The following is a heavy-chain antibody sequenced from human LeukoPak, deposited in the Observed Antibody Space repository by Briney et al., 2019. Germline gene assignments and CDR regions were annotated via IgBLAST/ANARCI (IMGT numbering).Heavy chain of an antibody. CDR1: GFTFSSYS. V-gene: IGHV3-48*01. CDR3: AKDLETINPTMD. Sequence: PGGSLRLSCAASGFTFSSYSMNWVRQAPGKGLEWVSYISSSSSTIYYADSVKGRFTISRDNAKNSLYLQMNSLRAEDTAVYYCAKDLETINPTMDWGQGTLVTVSS. D-gene: IGHD3-10*01. CDR2: ISSSSSTI. J-gene: IGHJ4*02.